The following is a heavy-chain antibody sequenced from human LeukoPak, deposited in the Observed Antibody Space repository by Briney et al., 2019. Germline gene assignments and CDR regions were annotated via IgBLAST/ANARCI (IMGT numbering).Heavy chain of an antibody. D-gene: IGHD3-22*01. V-gene: IGHV4-59*01. CDR2: FYYSGDT. Sequence: PSVTLSLTCTVSGGAISSYYWSWIRQSPGKGLEWIGYFYYSGDTKYNPSFMSRVTISVDRAQKQFSLSLRSVTAADTAVYHCARDGLYDTSGYYMDSWGQGTLAIVSS. CDR3: ARDGLYDTSGYYMDS. CDR1: GGAISSYY. J-gene: IGHJ4*02.